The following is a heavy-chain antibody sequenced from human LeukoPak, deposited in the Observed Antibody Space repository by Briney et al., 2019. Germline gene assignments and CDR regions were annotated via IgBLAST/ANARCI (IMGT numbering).Heavy chain of an antibody. CDR2: ISAYNGNT. J-gene: IGHJ5*02. V-gene: IGHV1-18*01. D-gene: IGHD3-22*01. CDR1: GYTFTSYG. CDR3: ARADSGGDSSGYKWFHP. Sequence: ASVKVSCKASGYTFTSYGYSWVRQAPGQGLEWMGWISAYNGNTKYAQKFQGRVTMTRDTSTSTVYMELSSLRPEDTAVYYCARADSGGDSSGYKWFHPWGQGTLVAVSS.